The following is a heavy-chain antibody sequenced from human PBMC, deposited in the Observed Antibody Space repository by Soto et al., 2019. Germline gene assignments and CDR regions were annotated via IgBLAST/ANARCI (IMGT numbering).Heavy chain of an antibody. CDR1: GGSISSSNW. Sequence: QVQLQESGPGLVKPSGTLSLTCAVSGGSISSSNWWSWVRQPPGKGLEWIGEIYHSGSTNYNPSLKSRFTISLDKSKNQFSLKLSSVTAADTAVYYCARASRHHYYYGMDVWGQWTTVTVSS. CDR2: IYHSGST. V-gene: IGHV4-4*02. CDR3: ARASRHHYYYGMDV. J-gene: IGHJ6*02.